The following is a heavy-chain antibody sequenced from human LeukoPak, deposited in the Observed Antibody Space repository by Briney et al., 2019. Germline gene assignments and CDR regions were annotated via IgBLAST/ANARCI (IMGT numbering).Heavy chain of an antibody. D-gene: IGHD3-10*01. CDR1: GYTFTSYD. J-gene: IGHJ6*03. CDR2: MNPNSGNT. Sequence: ASVKVSCKASGYTFTSYDINWVRQATGQGLEWMGWMNPNSGNTGYAQKFQGRVTITRNTSISTAYMELTSLRSEDTAVYYCARVLLWFGELLPYHMDVWGKGTTVTVSS. CDR3: ARVLLWFGELLPYHMDV. V-gene: IGHV1-8*03.